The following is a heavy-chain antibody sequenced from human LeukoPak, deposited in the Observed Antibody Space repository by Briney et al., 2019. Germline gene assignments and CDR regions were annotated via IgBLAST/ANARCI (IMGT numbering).Heavy chain of an antibody. CDR3: ARVGYGGNQFPDYGMDV. Sequence: APVKVSCKASGYTFPSYGITWVRQARGQGLEWMGWISTYNDNTNYAQKFQGRVTMTTDTSTSTAYMEVRSLGSDDTALYYCARVGYGGNQFPDYGMDVWGQGTTVTVSS. CDR1: GYTFPSYG. V-gene: IGHV1-18*01. J-gene: IGHJ6*02. D-gene: IGHD4-23*01. CDR2: ISTYNDNT.